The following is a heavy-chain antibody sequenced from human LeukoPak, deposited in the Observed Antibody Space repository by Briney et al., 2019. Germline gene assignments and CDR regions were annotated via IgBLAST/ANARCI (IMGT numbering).Heavy chain of an antibody. CDR2: INRDGQER. CDR1: GFTFSDYY. CDR3: ATETYWRLDD. Sequence: PGGSLRLSCAASGFTFSDYYMSWIRQAPGKGLEWVAKINRDGQERNYVDSVKGRFSISRDNANNLLYLHMNTLGIEDTAMYYCATETYWRLDDWGQGTLVTVSS. D-gene: IGHD3-3*01. J-gene: IGHJ4*02. V-gene: IGHV3-7*03.